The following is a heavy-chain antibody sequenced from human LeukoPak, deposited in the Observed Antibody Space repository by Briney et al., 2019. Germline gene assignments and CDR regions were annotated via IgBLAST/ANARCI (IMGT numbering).Heavy chain of an antibody. CDR1: GFTFSDYY. D-gene: IGHD6-13*01. Sequence: GGSLRLSCAASGFTFSDYYMSWIRQAPGKGLEWVSYISSSGSTIYYADSVKGRFTISRDNAKNSLYLQMNSPRAEDTAVYYCARGSDSSSWYHAFDIWGQGTMVTVSS. V-gene: IGHV3-11*04. CDR2: ISSSGSTI. CDR3: ARGSDSSSWYHAFDI. J-gene: IGHJ3*02.